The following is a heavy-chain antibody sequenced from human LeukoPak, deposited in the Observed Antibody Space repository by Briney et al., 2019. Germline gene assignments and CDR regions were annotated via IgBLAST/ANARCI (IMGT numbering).Heavy chain of an antibody. Sequence: GKSRRLSWAASAVSFSTYGMHWVRQAPGKGLEWVGVIPYEGSNKYYAASVKGRFNICRENSKNTLYLQMNSLRAEDTAVYYCAREGLGSAARPRRLCDFDIWGQGTMVTVSS. D-gene: IGHD6-6*01. CDR2: IPYEGSNK. CDR3: AREGLGSAARPRRLCDFDI. J-gene: IGHJ3*02. V-gene: IGHV3-30*03. CDR1: AVSFSTYG.